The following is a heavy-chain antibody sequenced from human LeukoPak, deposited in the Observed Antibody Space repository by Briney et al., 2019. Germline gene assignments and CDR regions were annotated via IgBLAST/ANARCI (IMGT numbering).Heavy chain of an antibody. V-gene: IGHV3-30*02. D-gene: IGHD3-10*01. J-gene: IGHJ4*01. CDR2: IQYDDSIE. CDR1: GFTFSTFG. CDR3: AKDQGVVGSYDY. Sequence: PGGSLRLSCAACGFTFSTFGMNWVRQAPDKGLEWVAFIQYDDSIEYYADSVKGRFTISRDNSKNTLYLQMNSLRGDDTAVYYCAKDQGVVGSYDYWGHGTLVTVSS.